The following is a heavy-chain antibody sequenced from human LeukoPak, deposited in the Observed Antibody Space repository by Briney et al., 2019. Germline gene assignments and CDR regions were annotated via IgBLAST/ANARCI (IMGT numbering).Heavy chain of an antibody. J-gene: IGHJ4*02. V-gene: IGHV3-30*04. CDR1: GFTFSSYA. CDR3: ARVSSSSSWYTDLDY. CDR2: ISYDGRNK. D-gene: IGHD6-13*01. Sequence: GGSLRLSCAASGFTFSSYALHWVRQAPGKGLEWVAVISYDGRNKYYADSVKGRFTISRDNSKNTLYLQMNSLRPEDTAVYYCARVSSSSSWYTDLDYWGQGTLVTVSS.